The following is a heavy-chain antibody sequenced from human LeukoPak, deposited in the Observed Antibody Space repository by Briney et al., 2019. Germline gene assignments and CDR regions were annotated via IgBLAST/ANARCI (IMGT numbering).Heavy chain of an antibody. CDR3: ASTGNGNTAMVTDYYYYYGMDV. D-gene: IGHD5-18*01. Sequence: NPSETLSLICTVSGGSISSYYWSWIRQPPGKGLEWIGYIYYSGSTNYNPSLKSRVTISVDTSKNQFSLKLSSVTAADTAVYYCASTGNGNTAMVTDYYYYYGMDVWGQGTTVTVSS. CDR1: GGSISSYY. CDR2: IYYSGST. V-gene: IGHV4-59*01. J-gene: IGHJ6*02.